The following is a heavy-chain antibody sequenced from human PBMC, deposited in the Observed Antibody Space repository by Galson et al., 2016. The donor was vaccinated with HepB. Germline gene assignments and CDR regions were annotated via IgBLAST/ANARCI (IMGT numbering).Heavy chain of an antibody. CDR1: GGSITSYY. Sequence: SETLSLTCTVSGGSITSYYWSWIRQSVGKGLEWIGRIYSSGHTNYNPYLKSRATMSVDRSKKEVSLEVSSVTAADTAGYYWARDMEISIWPGWFDPWGQGILVTVSS. CDR2: IYSSGHT. J-gene: IGHJ5*02. V-gene: IGHV4-4*07. CDR3: ARDMEISIWPGWFDP. D-gene: IGHD6-13*01.